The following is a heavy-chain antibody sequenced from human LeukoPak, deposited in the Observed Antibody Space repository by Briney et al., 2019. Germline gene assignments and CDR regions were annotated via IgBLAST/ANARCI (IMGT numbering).Heavy chain of an antibody. V-gene: IGHV1-2*06. CDR2: INPNSGGT. CDR3: ARVDDFWSGSYYFDY. D-gene: IGHD3-3*01. J-gene: IGHJ4*02. Sequence: ASVKVSCKASGYTFTGYYMHWVRQAPGQGLEWVGRINPNSGGTNYAQKFQGRVTMTRDTSISTAYMELSRLRSDDTAVYYCARVDDFWSGSYYFDYWGQGTLVTVSS. CDR1: GYTFTGYY.